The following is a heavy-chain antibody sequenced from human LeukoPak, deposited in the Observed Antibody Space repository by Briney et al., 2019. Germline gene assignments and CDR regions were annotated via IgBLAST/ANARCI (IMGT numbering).Heavy chain of an antibody. CDR2: ISWDGGST. CDR1: GFTFDDYA. D-gene: IGHD6-19*01. CDR3: ALPSVAGYY. Sequence: GGSLRLSCAASGFTFDDYAMHWVRQAPGKGLEWVSLISWDGGSTYYADSVKGRFTISRDNSKNSLYLQMNSLRAEDTALYYCALPSVAGYYWGQGTLVTVSS. J-gene: IGHJ4*02. V-gene: IGHV3-43D*03.